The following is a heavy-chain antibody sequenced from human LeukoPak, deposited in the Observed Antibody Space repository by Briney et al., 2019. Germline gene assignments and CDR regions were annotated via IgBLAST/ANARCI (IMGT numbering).Heavy chain of an antibody. V-gene: IGHV3-11*04. CDR1: GGSISSSSYY. J-gene: IGHJ4*02. CDR2: ISSSGSTI. CDR3: ARDGYDFWSGIDY. D-gene: IGHD3-3*01. Sequence: LSLTCTVSGGSISSSSYYWGWIRQPPGKGLEWVSYISSSGSTIYYADSVKGRFTISRDNAKNSLYLQMNSLRAEDTAVYYCARDGYDFWSGIDYWGQGTLVTVSS.